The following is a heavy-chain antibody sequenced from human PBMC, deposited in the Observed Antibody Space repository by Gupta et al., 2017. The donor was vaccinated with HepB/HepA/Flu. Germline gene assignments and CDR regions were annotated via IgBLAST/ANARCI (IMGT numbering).Heavy chain of an antibody. CDR1: GGSVSSVSYY. J-gene: IGHJ6*03. Sequence: RLPESGPGLVTPSETLSLTCTVPGGSVSSVSYYWSWIRQPPGKALEVIGYSCSTRSANHNPSLQGRSTMSVDTSKNEFSLKLTSVSAADTAVYYCAGGGWDDGLSANYMDVWGKGTTVTVSS. D-gene: IGHD1-26*01. CDR3: AGGGWDDGLSANYMDV. CDR2: SCSTRSA. V-gene: IGHV4-61*01.